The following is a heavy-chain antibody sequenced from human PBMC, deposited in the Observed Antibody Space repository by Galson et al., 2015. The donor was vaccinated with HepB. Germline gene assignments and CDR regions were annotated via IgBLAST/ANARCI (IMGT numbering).Heavy chain of an antibody. CDR1: GFIFSSSA. CDR3: ARPKWATVIAFDI. J-gene: IGHJ3*02. V-gene: IGHV3-23*01. CDR2: IGGSGITT. D-gene: IGHD4-17*01. Sequence: LSCAASGFIFSSSAMSWVRPAPGKGLEWVSGIGGSGITTYYADSVKGRFTISRDNSKNTLYLQMNSLRAEDTAVYYCARPKWATVIAFDIWGQGTMATVSS.